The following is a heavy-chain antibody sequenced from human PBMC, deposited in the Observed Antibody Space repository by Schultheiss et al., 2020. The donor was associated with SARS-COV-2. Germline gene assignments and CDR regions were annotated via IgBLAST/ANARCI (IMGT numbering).Heavy chain of an antibody. D-gene: IGHD3-3*01. J-gene: IGHJ4*02. CDR2: ISGSGGST. CDR1: GFTFSSYA. Sequence: GGSLRLSCAASGFTFSSYAMSWVRQAPGKGLEWVSAISGSGGSTYYADSVKGRFTISRDNSKNTLYLQMNSLRAEDTAVYYCAKAPWDFWSGYHDYWGQGTLVTVSS. V-gene: IGHV3-23*01. CDR3: AKAPWDFWSGYHDY.